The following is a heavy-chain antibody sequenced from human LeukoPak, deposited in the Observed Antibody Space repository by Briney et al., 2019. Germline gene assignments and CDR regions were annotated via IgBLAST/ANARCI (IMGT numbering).Heavy chain of an antibody. D-gene: IGHD2-15*01. J-gene: IGHJ5*02. V-gene: IGHV1-69*13. CDR1: GGTFSSYA. CDR2: IIPIFGTA. CDR3: ARAIVVVVAATPVLNWFDP. Sequence: SAKVSCKASGGTFSSYAISWVRQAPGQGLEWMGGIIPIFGTANYAQKFQGRVTITADESTSTAYMELSSLRSEDTAVYYCARAIVVVVAATPVLNWFDPWGQGTLVTVSS.